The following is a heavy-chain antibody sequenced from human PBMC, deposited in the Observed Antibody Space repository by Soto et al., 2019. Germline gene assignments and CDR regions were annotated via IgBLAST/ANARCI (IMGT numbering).Heavy chain of an antibody. V-gene: IGHV1-2*04. Sequence: QVQLVQSGAEVKKPGASVKVSCKASGYTFTGYYMHWVRQAPGQGLEWMGWINPNSGGTNYAQKSQGWVTMTRDTSISTAYMELSRLRSDDTAVYYCAVSYYDSSGYYYIPTRFDYWGQGTLVTVSS. J-gene: IGHJ4*02. D-gene: IGHD3-22*01. CDR3: AVSYYDSSGYYYIPTRFDY. CDR1: GYTFTGYY. CDR2: INPNSGGT.